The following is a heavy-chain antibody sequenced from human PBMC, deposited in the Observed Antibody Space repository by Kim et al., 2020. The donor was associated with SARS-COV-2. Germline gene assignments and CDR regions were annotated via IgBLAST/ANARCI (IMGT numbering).Heavy chain of an antibody. V-gene: IGHV4-39*01. D-gene: IGHD3-10*01. J-gene: IGHJ4*02. CDR3: ARRYYGSGSYWGY. Sequence: YNPSLKSRVTISVDTSKTQFSLKLSSVTAADTAVYYCARRYYGSGSYWGYWGQGTLVTVSS.